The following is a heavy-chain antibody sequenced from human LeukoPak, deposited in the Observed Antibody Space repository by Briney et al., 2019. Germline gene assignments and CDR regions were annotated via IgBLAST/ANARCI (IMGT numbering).Heavy chain of an antibody. Sequence: ASVKVSCKASGYTFINYGITWVRQAPGQGLEWMGWISAYNGNTNYAQKLQGRVTMTTDTSTSTAYMELRSLRSDDTDVYYCARQLSGYENYYYYYYMDVWGKGTTVTVSS. D-gene: IGHD5-12*01. V-gene: IGHV1-18*01. CDR3: ARQLSGYENYYYYYYMDV. CDR1: GYTFINYG. CDR2: ISAYNGNT. J-gene: IGHJ6*03.